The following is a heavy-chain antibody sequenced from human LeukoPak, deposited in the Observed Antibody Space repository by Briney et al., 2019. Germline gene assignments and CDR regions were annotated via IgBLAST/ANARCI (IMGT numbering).Heavy chain of an antibody. CDR2: ISGRGDDT. CDR1: GFTFNAYA. V-gene: IGHV3-23*01. J-gene: IGHJ4*02. Sequence: GGSLRLSCAASGFTFNAYAMNWVRQAPGDRLEWVSSISGRGDDTYYADSVKGRFTVSRDNSRNTLFLQMNSLRPDDTAIYYCAQGENFYFGSGTYQPNWGQGTLVTVSS. D-gene: IGHD3-10*01. CDR3: AQGENFYFGSGTYQPN.